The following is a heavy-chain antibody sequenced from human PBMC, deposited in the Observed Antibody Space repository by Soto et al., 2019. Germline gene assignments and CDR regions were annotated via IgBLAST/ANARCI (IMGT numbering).Heavy chain of an antibody. J-gene: IGHJ6*02. Sequence: SETLSLTCAVSGGSVRSNNWWFRVRQPPGKGLEWIGEIHHRESTNLNPSLKSRVTISVDRSKNEFSLKVKSVTAADTAVYYCGCRVEDISYDYYGMDVWGQGXTVT. CDR1: GGSVRSNNW. CDR2: IHHREST. D-gene: IGHD2-15*01. CDR3: GCRVEDISYDYYGMDV. V-gene: IGHV4-4*02.